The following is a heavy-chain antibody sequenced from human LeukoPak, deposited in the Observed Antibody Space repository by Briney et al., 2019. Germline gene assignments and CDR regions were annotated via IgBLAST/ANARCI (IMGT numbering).Heavy chain of an antibody. V-gene: IGHV3-53*05. D-gene: IGHD6-6*01. CDR3: AKDHQAAARHAYYYGMDV. CDR2: IYSGGNT. Sequence: GGSLRLSCAASGFTVSSNYMSWVRQAPGKGLEWVSVIYSGGNTYYADSVKGRFTISRDNSKNTLYLQMNSLRAEDTAVYYCAKDHQAAARHAYYYGMDVWGQGTTVTVSS. CDR1: GFTVSSNY. J-gene: IGHJ6*02.